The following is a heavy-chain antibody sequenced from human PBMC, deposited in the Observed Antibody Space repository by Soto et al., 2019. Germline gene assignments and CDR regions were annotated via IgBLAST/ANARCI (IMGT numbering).Heavy chain of an antibody. CDR3: ARGYYYGSGRPTPGGMDV. CDR2: ISTYTGNT. D-gene: IGHD3-10*01. CDR1: GYTFTNYD. J-gene: IGHJ6*02. V-gene: IGHV1-18*01. Sequence: QVHLVQSGAEVKKPGASVKVSCKASGYTFTNYDINWVRQAPGQGLEWMGWISTYTGNTNYAQRLQGRVTMTTDTXTXTXFMELRSMRSDATAVYYCARGYYYGSGRPTPGGMDVWGQGTTVTVSS.